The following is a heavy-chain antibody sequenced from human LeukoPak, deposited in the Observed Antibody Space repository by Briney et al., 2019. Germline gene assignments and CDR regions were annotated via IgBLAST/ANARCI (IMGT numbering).Heavy chain of an antibody. CDR1: GFSSGDYA. CDR3: AKDRHGDLDS. J-gene: IGHJ4*02. D-gene: IGHD4-17*01. V-gene: IGHV3-9*02. CDR2: ILRDGRSK. Sequence: PGGSLRLSCAGSGFSSGDYAFHWVRQSPGMGLEWVSGILRDGRSKGYADSVRGRFTIPRDNAKNSLYLQMNSLRTEDTALYYCAKDRHGDLDSWGQGTLVTVSS.